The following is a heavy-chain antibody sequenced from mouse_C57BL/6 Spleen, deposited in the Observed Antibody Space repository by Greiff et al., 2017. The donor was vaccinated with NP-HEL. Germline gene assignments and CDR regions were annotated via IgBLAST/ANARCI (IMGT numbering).Heavy chain of an antibody. CDR1: GYTFTDYN. CDR2: INPNNGGT. V-gene: IGHV1-18*01. D-gene: IGHD1-1*01. J-gene: IGHJ2*01. Sequence: VQLQQSGPELVKPGASVKIPCKASGYTFTDYNMDWVKQSHGKSLEWIGDINPNNGGTIYNQKFKGKATLTVDKSSSTAYMELRSLTSEDTAVYYCARSAIYYGSSYRYYFDYWGQGTTLTVSS. CDR3: ARSAIYYGSSYRYYFDY.